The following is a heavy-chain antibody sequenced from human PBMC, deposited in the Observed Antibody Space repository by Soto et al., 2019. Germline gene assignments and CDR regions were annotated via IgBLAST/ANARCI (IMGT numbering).Heavy chain of an antibody. CDR2: INQDGSDK. D-gene: IGHD3-16*01. J-gene: IGHJ4*02. CDR3: ATTPNSHDHYVADFDY. Sequence: PGGSLRLSCAASGLAFSTHWMTWVRQAPGKGLEWVANINQDGSDKYYVDSVKGRFTISRDNAKNTLYLQMNSLRVEDPALYFCATTPNSHDHYVADFDYWGQGALVTVSS. V-gene: IGHV3-7*01. CDR1: GLAFSTHW.